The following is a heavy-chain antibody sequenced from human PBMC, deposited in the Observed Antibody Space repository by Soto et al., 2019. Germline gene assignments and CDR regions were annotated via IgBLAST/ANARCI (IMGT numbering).Heavy chain of an antibody. Sequence: SETLSLTCTVSGGSISSGGYYWSWIRQHPGKGLEWIGYIYYSGSTYYNPSLKSRVTISVDTSKNQFSLKLSSVTAADTAVYYCARDLGYYGSGSYYKDHYYYVMDVWGQGTTVTVSS. CDR3: ARDLGYYGSGSYYKDHYYYVMDV. CDR2: IYYSGST. V-gene: IGHV4-31*03. D-gene: IGHD3-10*01. J-gene: IGHJ6*02. CDR1: GGSISSGGYY.